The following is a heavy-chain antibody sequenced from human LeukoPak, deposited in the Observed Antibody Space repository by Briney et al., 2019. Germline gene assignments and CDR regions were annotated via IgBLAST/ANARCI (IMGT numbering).Heavy chain of an antibody. CDR1: GYTFTGYY. D-gene: IGHD6-13*01. CDR3: ARSLASSSWHGSDY. Sequence: ASVKVSCKASGYTFTGYYMHWVRQAPGQGLEWMGWINPNSGGTNYAQKFQGRVTMTRDTSISTAYMELSGLRSDDTAVYYCARSLASSSWHGSDYWGQGTLVTVSS. J-gene: IGHJ4*02. V-gene: IGHV1-2*02. CDR2: INPNSGGT.